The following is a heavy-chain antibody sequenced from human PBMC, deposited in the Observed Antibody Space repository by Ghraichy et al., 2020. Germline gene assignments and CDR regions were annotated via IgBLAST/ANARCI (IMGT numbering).Heavy chain of an antibody. Sequence: ASVKVSCKVSGYTLTELSMHWVRQAPGKGLEWMGGFDPEDGETIYAQKFQGRVTMTEDTSTDTAYMELSSLRSEDTAVYYCATPNKVMDPGSADWYFDLWGRGTLVTVSS. CDR3: ATPNKVMDPGSADWYFDL. CDR1: GYTLTELS. V-gene: IGHV1-24*01. D-gene: IGHD3/OR15-3a*01. CDR2: FDPEDGET. J-gene: IGHJ2*01.